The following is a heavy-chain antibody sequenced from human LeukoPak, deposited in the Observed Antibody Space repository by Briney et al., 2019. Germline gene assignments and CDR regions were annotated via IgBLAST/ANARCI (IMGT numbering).Heavy chain of an antibody. Sequence: SDTLSLTCSVSGDSVTSYYLSWIRQPPGRGLEWIGYISYTADSNYNPSLKSRSTITTDTSKNHFALKLSSVSATDTAVYYCATSSHSGSYRAHWGQGTLVTVSS. D-gene: IGHD3-10*01. CDR1: GDSVTSYY. CDR3: ATSSHSGSYRAH. CDR2: ISYTADS. V-gene: IGHV4-59*08. J-gene: IGHJ4*02.